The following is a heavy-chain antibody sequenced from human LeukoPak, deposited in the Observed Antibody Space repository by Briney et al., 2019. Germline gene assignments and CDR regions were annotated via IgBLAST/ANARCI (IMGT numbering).Heavy chain of an antibody. V-gene: IGHV4-39*01. D-gene: IGHD1-7*01. CDR1: GGSISSGTYY. CDR3: ARALTGTTYCFDY. CDR2: VYYSGST. Sequence: SETLSLTCTVSGGSISSGTYYWGWIRQPPGKGLEWIGSVYYSGSTYYNPSLKSRVTISVDTSKNQLSLKLSSLTAADTAVYYCARALTGTTYCFDYWGQGTLVTVSS. J-gene: IGHJ4*02.